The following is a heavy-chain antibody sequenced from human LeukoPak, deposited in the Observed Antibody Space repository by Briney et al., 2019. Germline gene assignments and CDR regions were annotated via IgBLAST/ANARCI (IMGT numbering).Heavy chain of an antibody. CDR2: ISGSGGST. J-gene: IGHJ3*02. CDR1: GFTFSSYA. CDR3: AKDRDDYVWGSYSGAFDI. V-gene: IGHV3-23*01. D-gene: IGHD3-16*01. Sequence: PGGSLRLSCAASGFTFSSYAMSWVRQAPGKGLEWVSLISGSGGSTYYADSVKGRFTISRDNSKNTLYLQMNSLRAEDTAVFYCAKDRDDYVWGSYSGAFDIWGQGTMVTVSS.